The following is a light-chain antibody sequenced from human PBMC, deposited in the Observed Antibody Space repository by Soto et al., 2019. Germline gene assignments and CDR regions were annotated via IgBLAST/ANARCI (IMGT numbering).Light chain of an antibody. CDR1: SSDIGIYDY. CDR2: EVS. V-gene: IGLV2-14*01. Sequence: QSALTQPASVSASPGQSITISCTGTSSDIGIYDYVSWYQQHPGKAPKLIIYEVSHRPSGVSGRFSGSKSGNTASPTISGLQAEDEADYYCSSFTRINTEVFGGGTKLTVL. CDR3: SSFTRINTEV. J-gene: IGLJ2*01.